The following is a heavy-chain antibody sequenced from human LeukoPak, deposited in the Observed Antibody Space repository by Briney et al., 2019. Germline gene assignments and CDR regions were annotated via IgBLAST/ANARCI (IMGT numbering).Heavy chain of an antibody. CDR2: IYSGGST. V-gene: IGHV3-53*01. CDR1: GFAVSSNY. D-gene: IGHD3-10*01. Sequence: TGGSLRLSCAASGFAVSSNYMSWVRQTPGKGLEWVSVIYSGGSTYYADSVKGRFTISRDKSKNTLYLQMNSLRAEDTAVYFCARDPSFSVPYYYYGMDVWGQGTTVTVSS. CDR3: ARDPSFSVPYYYYGMDV. J-gene: IGHJ6*02.